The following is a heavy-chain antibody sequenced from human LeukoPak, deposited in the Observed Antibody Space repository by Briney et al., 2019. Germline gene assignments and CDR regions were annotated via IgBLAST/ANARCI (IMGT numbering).Heavy chain of an antibody. Sequence: ASVKVSCKASGYTFTSYGISWVRQAPGQGLEWMGWISAYNGNTNYAQKLQGRVTMTTDTSTSTAYMELRSLRSDDTAVYYCARDIRGGYSYGPRGYYYMDVWGKGTTVTISS. V-gene: IGHV1-18*01. CDR3: ARDIRGGYSYGPRGYYYMDV. D-gene: IGHD5-18*01. CDR1: GYTFTSYG. CDR2: ISAYNGNT. J-gene: IGHJ6*03.